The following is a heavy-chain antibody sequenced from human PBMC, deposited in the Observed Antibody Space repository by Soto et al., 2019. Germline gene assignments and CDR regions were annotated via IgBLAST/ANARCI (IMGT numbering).Heavy chain of an antibody. J-gene: IGHJ4*02. CDR1: GFTFRTYD. CDR3: AKAGGRFGELLPDY. D-gene: IGHD3-10*01. V-gene: IGHV3-23*01. CDR2: TSGSGSRT. Sequence: PGGSLRLSCTASGFTFRTYDMNWVRQAPGKGLEWVSATSGSGSRTFYADSVKGRFTISRDNSKNTLYLQMNSLRAEDTSVYYCAKAGGRFGELLPDYWGQGTLVTVSS.